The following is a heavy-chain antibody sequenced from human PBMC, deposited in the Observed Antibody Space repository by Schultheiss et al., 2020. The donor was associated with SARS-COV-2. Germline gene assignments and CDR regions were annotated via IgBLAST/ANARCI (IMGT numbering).Heavy chain of an antibody. D-gene: IGHD3-22*01. J-gene: IGHJ4*02. V-gene: IGHV1-46*01. CDR2: INPSGGST. Sequence: ASVKVSCKASGYTFTSYYMHWVRQAPGQGLEWMGIINPSGGSTSYAQKFQGRVTMTRDTSTSTVYMELRSLRSDDTAVYYCARVRRWTRNYDSSGYEDYWGQGTLVTVSS. CDR3: ARVRRWTRNYDSSGYEDY. CDR1: GYTFTSYY.